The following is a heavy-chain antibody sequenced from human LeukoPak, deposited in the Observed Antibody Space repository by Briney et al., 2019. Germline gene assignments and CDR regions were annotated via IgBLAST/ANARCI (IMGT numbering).Heavy chain of an antibody. CDR2: IYYSGST. CDR1: GGSISSYY. CDR3: ARGRDYGGYYFDY. V-gene: IGHV4-59*01. J-gene: IGHJ4*02. Sequence: SETLSLTCTVSGGSISSYYWSWIRQPPGKGPEWIGYIYYSGSTNYNPSLKSRVTISVDTSKNQFSLKLSSVTAADTAVYYCARGRDYGGYYFDYWGQGTLVTVSS. D-gene: IGHD4-17*01.